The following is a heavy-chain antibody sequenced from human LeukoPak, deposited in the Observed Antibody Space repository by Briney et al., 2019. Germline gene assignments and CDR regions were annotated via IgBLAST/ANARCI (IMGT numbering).Heavy chain of an antibody. CDR1: GYTFTSYG. CDR2: INTNTGNP. V-gene: IGHV7-4-1*02. D-gene: IGHD3-10*01. CDR3: ARRNMVRGVNNDY. Sequence: ASVKVSCKASGYTFTSYGISWVRQAPGQGLEWMGWINTNTGNPTYAQGFTGRFVFSLDTSVSTAYLQISSLKAEDTAVYYCARRNMVRGVNNDYWGQGTLVTVSS. J-gene: IGHJ4*02.